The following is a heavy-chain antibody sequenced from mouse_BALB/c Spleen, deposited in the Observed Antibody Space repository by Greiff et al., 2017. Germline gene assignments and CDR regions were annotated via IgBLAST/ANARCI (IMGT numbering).Heavy chain of an antibody. Sequence: VKLVESGPGLVAPSQSLSITCTVSGFSLTDYGVSWIRQPPGKGLEWLGVIWGGGSTYYNSALKSRLSISKDNSKSQVFLKMNSLQTDDTAMYYCAKHRGAARGNYFDYWGQGTTLTVSS. CDR3: AKHRGAARGNYFDY. CDR2: IWGGGST. V-gene: IGHV2-6-5*01. J-gene: IGHJ2*01. D-gene: IGHD3-3*01. CDR1: GFSLTDYG.